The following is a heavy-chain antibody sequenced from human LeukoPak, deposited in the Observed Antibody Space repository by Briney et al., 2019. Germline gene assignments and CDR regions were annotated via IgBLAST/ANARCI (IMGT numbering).Heavy chain of an antibody. V-gene: IGHV4-34*01. CDR3: AREVVVVPAAIQGWFDP. D-gene: IGHD2-2*02. CDR1: GGSFSGYY. Sequence: KPSETLSLTCAVYGGSFSGYYWSWIRQPPGKGLEWIGEINHSGSTNYNPSLKSRVTISVDTSKNQFSLKLSSVTAADTAVYYCAREVVVVPAAIQGWFDPWGQGTPVTVSS. J-gene: IGHJ5*02. CDR2: INHSGST.